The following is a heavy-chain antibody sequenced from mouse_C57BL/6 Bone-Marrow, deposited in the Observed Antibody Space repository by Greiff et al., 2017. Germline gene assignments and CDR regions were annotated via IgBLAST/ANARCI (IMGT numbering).Heavy chain of an antibody. J-gene: IGHJ2*01. CDR3: RRARTSDNYVDC. V-gene: IGHV1-69*01. CDR2: IDPSDSYT. Sequence: QVQLQQPGAELVMPGASVKLSCKASGYTFTSYWMHWVKQRPGQGLEWIGEIDPSDSYTNYNQKFKGKSTLTVDKSSSAAYMQLSSLTSEDSAVYCCRRARTSDNYVDCWGEGTTLTVSS. CDR1: GYTFTSYW.